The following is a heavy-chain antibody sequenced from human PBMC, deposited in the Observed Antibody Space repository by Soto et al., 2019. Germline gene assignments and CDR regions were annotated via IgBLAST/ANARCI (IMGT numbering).Heavy chain of an antibody. D-gene: IGHD2-2*01. V-gene: IGHV3-64*04. CDR1: GFTFSSYA. Sequence: GGSLRLSCSASGFTFSSYAMHWVRQAPGKVLDYVSTISRNGGSTYYADSVKGRFIISRDNYNITLYLQMDSLRVEDTALYYCARDSSLHQPLFYGMDVWGQGTTVTVSS. J-gene: IGHJ6*02. CDR3: ARDSSLHQPLFYGMDV. CDR2: ISRNGGST.